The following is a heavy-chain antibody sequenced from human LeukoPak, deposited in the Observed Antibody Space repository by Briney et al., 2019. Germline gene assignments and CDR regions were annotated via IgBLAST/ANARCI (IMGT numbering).Heavy chain of an antibody. V-gene: IGHV3-7*03. J-gene: IGHJ4*02. CDR2: IKQDGSEK. CDR1: GFTFSSYW. D-gene: IGHD5-18*01. Sequence: PGGSLRLSCAASGFTFSSYWMSWVRQAPGKGLEWVANIKQDGSEKYYVDSVKGRFTISRDNSKNTLYLQMNSLRAEDTAVYYCAKDPYSGYSPAYFDYWGQGTLVTVSS. CDR3: AKDPYSGYSPAYFDY.